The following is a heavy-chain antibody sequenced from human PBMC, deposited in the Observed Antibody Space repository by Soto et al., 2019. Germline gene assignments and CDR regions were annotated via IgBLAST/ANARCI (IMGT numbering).Heavy chain of an antibody. V-gene: IGHV2-5*02. CDR1: AFSLSTGGVG. D-gene: IGHD2-21*02. J-gene: IGHJ6*02. Sequence: QITLTESGPTLVKPTQTLTLTCTFSAFSLSTGGVGVGWIRQPPGKALEWLALIYWDDDKRYSPSLRSRLTITKDTSKNLVVLTMTNMDPVDTATYYCIQSRCGGDCLQSYASYYYYGMDVWGQGTTVTVSS. CDR2: IYWDDDK. CDR3: IQSRCGGDCLQSYASYYYYGMDV.